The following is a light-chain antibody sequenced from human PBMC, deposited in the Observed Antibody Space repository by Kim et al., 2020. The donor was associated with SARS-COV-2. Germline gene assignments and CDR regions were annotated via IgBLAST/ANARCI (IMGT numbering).Light chain of an antibody. J-gene: IGKJ3*01. Sequence: DIQMTQSPSSLSASVGDRVTITCQASQDISNYLNWYQQKPGKAPKLLIYDASNLETGVPSRFSGSGSGTDFSFTISSLQPEDIATYYCQHYTNLFTFGPGTKVDIK. V-gene: IGKV1-33*01. CDR1: QDISNY. CDR2: DAS. CDR3: QHYTNLFT.